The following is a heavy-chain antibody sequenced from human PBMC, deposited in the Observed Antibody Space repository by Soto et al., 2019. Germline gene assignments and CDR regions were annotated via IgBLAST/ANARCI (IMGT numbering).Heavy chain of an antibody. Sequence: QVQLVQSGAEVKKPGSSVKVSCKASGGTFSSYAISWVRQAPGQGLEWMGGIIPIFGTANYAQQFQGRVTITADESTSTGYMELSSLRSEDTAVYYCARVVHTVRGVIGWFDPWGQGTLVTVSS. CDR1: GGTFSSYA. D-gene: IGHD3-10*01. CDR3: ARVVHTVRGVIGWFDP. J-gene: IGHJ5*02. CDR2: IIPIFGTA. V-gene: IGHV1-69*01.